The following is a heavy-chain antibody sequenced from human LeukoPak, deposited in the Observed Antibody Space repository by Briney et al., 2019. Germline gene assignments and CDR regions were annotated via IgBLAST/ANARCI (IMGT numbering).Heavy chain of an antibody. CDR1: GVGLSYY. CDR2: IYNDGTT. Sequence: ETLSLTCTVSGVGLSYYWGWIRQAPGTPLECISVIYNDGTTYYADSVKGRLTISRDNSKNTLYLQMSSLRVDDTAVYYCATTSGNYLYFQHWGQGTLVTVSS. V-gene: IGHV3-66*01. CDR3: ATTSGNYLYFQH. J-gene: IGHJ1*01. D-gene: IGHD1-26*01.